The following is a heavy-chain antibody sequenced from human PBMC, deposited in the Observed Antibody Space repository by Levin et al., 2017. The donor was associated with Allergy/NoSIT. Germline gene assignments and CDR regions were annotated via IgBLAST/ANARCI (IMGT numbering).Heavy chain of an antibody. J-gene: IGHJ4*02. V-gene: IGHV3-74*01. Sequence: GGSLRLSCTASAFTFRNYYMHWVRQAPGMGLVWVSNIINDGTTNYADSVKGRFTISRDNAKNTLYLQMNSLGEEDTAVYFCARGGCDRTSCLDHWGQGILVTVSS. CDR2: IINDGTT. CDR1: AFTFRNYY. D-gene: IGHD2-2*01. CDR3: ARGGCDRTSCLDH.